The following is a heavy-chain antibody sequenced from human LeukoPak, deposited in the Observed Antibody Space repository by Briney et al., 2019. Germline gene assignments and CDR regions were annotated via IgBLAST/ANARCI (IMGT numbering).Heavy chain of an antibody. CDR2: IKHETDGGTT. D-gene: IGHD4-17*01. Sequence: GGSLRLTCAASGFTVSNAWMSWVRQAPGKGLEWVGHIKHETDGGTTDYAAPVKGRFTISRDDSKNTLYLQLNSLKLEDTAVYYCTTDKDSGDFGLDYWGQGTLVTVSS. J-gene: IGHJ4*02. CDR3: TTDKDSGDFGLDY. V-gene: IGHV3-15*01. CDR1: GFTVSNAW.